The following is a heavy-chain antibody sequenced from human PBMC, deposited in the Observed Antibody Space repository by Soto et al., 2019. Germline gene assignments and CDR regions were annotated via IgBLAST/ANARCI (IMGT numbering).Heavy chain of an antibody. CDR1: GYTCTIYY. D-gene: IGHD3-10*01. V-gene: IGHV1-46*01. Sequence: ASVKVSCKASGYTCTIYYMHWVRQSPGQGLEWMGIINPSGGSTSYAQKFQGRVTMTRDTSTSTVYMELSSLRSEDTAVYYCARDIRGYYYGMDVWGQGTTVTVSS. CDR2: INPSGGST. J-gene: IGHJ6*02. CDR3: ARDIRGYYYGMDV.